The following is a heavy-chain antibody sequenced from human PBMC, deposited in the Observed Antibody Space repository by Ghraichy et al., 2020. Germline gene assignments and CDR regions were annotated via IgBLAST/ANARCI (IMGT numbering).Heavy chain of an antibody. V-gene: IGHV4-39*01. CDR3: ARPVLSSWYYFDY. CDR1: GGSISSSSYY. J-gene: IGHJ4*02. D-gene: IGHD6-13*01. Sequence: SETLSLTCTVSGGSISSSSYYWGWIRQPPGKGLEWIGSIYYSGSTYYNPSLKSRVTISVDTSKNQFSLKLSSVTAADTAVYYCARPVLSSWYYFDYWGQGTLVTVSS. CDR2: IYYSGST.